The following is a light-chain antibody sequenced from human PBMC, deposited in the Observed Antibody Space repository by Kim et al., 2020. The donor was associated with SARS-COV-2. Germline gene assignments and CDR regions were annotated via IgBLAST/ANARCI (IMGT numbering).Light chain of an antibody. CDR2: DAS. Sequence: SPGERATRSCRASQSVSRYLAWYQQKPGQAPRLLIYDASNRATGIPARFSGSGSGTDFTLTISSLEPEDFAVYYCQQRSNWPPWTFGQGTKVDIK. CDR1: QSVSRY. J-gene: IGKJ1*01. V-gene: IGKV3-11*01. CDR3: QQRSNWPPWT.